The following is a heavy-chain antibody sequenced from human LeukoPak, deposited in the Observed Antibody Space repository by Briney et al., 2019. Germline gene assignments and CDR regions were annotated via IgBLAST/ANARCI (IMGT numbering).Heavy chain of an antibody. CDR1: GFAFNTYS. V-gene: IGHV3-21*03. CDR3: ARDPYSGNYGNYYYYYMDV. CDR2: IFSSSTYI. D-gene: IGHD1-26*01. J-gene: IGHJ6*03. Sequence: GGSLRLSCAASGFAFNTYSMNWVRQAPGKGLEWVSFIFSSSTYIYYTDSVKGRFTISRDNARNSLYLQMDNLRAEDTGVYYCARDPYSGNYGNYYYYYMDVWGKGTTVTISS.